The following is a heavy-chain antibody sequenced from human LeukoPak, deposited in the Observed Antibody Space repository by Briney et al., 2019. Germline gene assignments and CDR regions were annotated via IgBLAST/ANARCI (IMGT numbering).Heavy chain of an antibody. J-gene: IGHJ5*02. V-gene: IGHV4-4*07. Sequence: SETLSLTCTVSGGSISSYYWSWIRQPAGKGLEWIGRIYTSGSTNYNPSLKSRVTMSVDTSKNQFSLKLSSVTAADTAVYYCARVHYYDSSGYPRFDPWGQGTLVTVSS. D-gene: IGHD3-22*01. CDR2: IYTSGST. CDR1: GGSISSYY. CDR3: ARVHYYDSSGYPRFDP.